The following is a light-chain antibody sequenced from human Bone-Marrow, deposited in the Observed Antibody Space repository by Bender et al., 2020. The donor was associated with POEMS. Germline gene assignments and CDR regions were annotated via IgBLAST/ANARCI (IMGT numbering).Light chain of an antibody. Sequence: QSVLTQPPSASGTPGQRVIISCSGSSSNIVTNPVNWYQHLPGTAPKVLIYNTNQRPSGVPDRFSGSKSGNTASLTVSGLQAEDEADYYCSSYRHRDNVIFGGGTKLTVL. CDR2: NTN. CDR3: SSYRHRDNVI. J-gene: IGLJ2*01. CDR1: SSNIVTNP. V-gene: IGLV1-44*01.